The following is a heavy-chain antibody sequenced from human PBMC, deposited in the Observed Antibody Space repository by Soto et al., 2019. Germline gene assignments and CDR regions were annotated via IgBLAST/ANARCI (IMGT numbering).Heavy chain of an antibody. J-gene: IGHJ3*02. D-gene: IGHD2-21*01. CDR2: INPYSGGA. Sequence: ASVKVSRKTSGYTFTDYFIQWVRQAPGQGLEWLGWINPYSGGADLSQKFQGRGTMSRATSISTAYMEVSSLRSYDTSVFYCARLMHYSHSGGSSHSGFDMWGQGTLVT. CDR1: GYTFTDYF. V-gene: IGHV1-2*02. CDR3: ARLMHYSHSGGSSHSGFDM.